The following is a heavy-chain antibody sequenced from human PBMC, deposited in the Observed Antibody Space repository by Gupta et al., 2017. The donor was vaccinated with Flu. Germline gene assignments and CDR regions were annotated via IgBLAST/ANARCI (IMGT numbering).Heavy chain of an antibody. CDR3: AKGLCSSTSCYPYYFDY. J-gene: IGHJ4*02. V-gene: IGHV3-23*01. Sequence: GKGLEWVSAIRGSGGSTYYADSVKGRFTISRDNSKNTLYLQMNSLRAEDTAVYYCAKGLCSSTSCYPYYFDYWGQGTLVTVSS. CDR2: IRGSGGST. D-gene: IGHD2-2*01.